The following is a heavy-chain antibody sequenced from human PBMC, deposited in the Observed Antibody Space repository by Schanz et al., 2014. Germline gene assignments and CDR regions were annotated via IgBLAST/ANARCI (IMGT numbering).Heavy chain of an antibody. J-gene: IGHJ5*02. CDR1: GFNFGSHG. V-gene: IGHV3-33*01. D-gene: IGHD2-2*01. Sequence: QVQLVESGGGVVQPGRSLRLSCAASGFNFGSHGMHWVRQAPGKGLEWVAVISYDGSFKNYADSVRGRITMSRDNSKNTMYLQINNLRADDTAVYYCARAGYDADNWFDPWGQGTLVTDSS. CDR2: ISYDGSFK. CDR3: ARAGYDADNWFDP.